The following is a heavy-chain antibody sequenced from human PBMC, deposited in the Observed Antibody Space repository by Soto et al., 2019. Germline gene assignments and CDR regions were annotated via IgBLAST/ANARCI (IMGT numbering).Heavy chain of an antibody. CDR2: IYYSGST. Sequence: QVQLQESGPGLVKPSQTLSLTCTVSGGSISSGGYYWSWIRQHPGKGLEWIGYIYYSGSTYYNPSLKSRVTISVDTSKNQFSRKLSSVTAADTAVYYCARAGYYDSSGYPSFDYWGQGTLVTVSS. CDR3: ARAGYYDSSGYPSFDY. V-gene: IGHV4-31*03. D-gene: IGHD3-22*01. J-gene: IGHJ4*02. CDR1: GGSISSGGYY.